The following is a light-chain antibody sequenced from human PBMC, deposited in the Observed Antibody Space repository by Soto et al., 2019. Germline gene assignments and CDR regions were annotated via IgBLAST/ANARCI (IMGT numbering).Light chain of an antibody. CDR1: SSDVGAYDY. V-gene: IGLV2-11*01. J-gene: IGLJ1*01. CDR2: DVS. CDR3: CSYAGSYASDYV. Sequence: QSVLTQPPSVSGSPGQSVTISCTGTSSDVGAYDYVSWYQQHPGKAPKLMIYDVSKRPSGVPDRVSGSKSGNTASLTISGLQAEDAADYYCCSYAGSYASDYVFGAGTK.